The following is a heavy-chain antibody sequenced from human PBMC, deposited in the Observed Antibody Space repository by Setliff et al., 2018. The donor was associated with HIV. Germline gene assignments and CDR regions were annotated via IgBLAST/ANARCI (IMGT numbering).Heavy chain of an antibody. J-gene: IGHJ4*02. D-gene: IGHD3-3*01. Sequence: PSETLSLTCAISGDSVSSNSAAWNWIRQSPSRGLEWLGRTYYRLGRTFYRSKWYNDYAVSVKGRITVNADTSKNQFSLHLNSVTPDDTAVYYCARDPPGDDTDFAVWGQGTLVTVSS. CDR1: GDSVSSNSAA. CDR3: ARDPPGDDTDFAV. CDR2: TFYRSKWYN. V-gene: IGHV6-1*01.